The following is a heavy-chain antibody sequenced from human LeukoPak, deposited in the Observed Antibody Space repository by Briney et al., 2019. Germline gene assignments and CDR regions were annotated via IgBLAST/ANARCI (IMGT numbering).Heavy chain of an antibody. CDR1: GFSLSNARMG. CDR3: ARILRGSFYDYVWGSYRPLDY. D-gene: IGHD3-16*02. Sequence: SGPTLVNPTETLTLTCTVSGFSLSNARMGVSWIRQPPGKALEWLAHIFSNDEKSYSTSVKSRVTNSKDTSISQVVLTMTNMDPVDTATYYCARILRGSFYDYVWGSYRPLDYWGQGTLVTVSS. CDR2: IFSNDEK. J-gene: IGHJ4*02. V-gene: IGHV2-26*01.